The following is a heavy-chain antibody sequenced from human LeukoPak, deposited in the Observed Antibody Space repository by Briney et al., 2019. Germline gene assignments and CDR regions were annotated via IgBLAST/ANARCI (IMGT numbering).Heavy chain of an antibody. D-gene: IGHD6-19*01. J-gene: IGHJ4*02. CDR3: ARDFPGIAVAGTLPDY. CDR2: INPNSGGT. V-gene: IGHV1-2*06. CDR1: GGTFSSYA. Sequence: ASVKVSCKASGGTFSSYAISWVRQAPGQGLEWMGRINPNSGGTNYAQKFQGRVTMTRDTSISTAYMELSRLRSDDTAVYYCARDFPGIAVAGTLPDYWGQGTLVTVSS.